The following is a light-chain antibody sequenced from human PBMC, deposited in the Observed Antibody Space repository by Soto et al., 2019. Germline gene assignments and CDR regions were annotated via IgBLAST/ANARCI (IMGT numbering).Light chain of an antibody. CDR3: QQYGSSPRT. CDR2: GAS. V-gene: IGKV3-20*01. CDR1: QTVRNNY. Sequence: ELVFTQSPGTLSGSPGDRATLFCRASQTVRNNYLAWYQQRPGQAPRLLIYGASSRATGIPDRFSGSGSGTDFTLTISRLEPEDFAVYYCQQYGSSPRTFGQGTKVDIK. J-gene: IGKJ1*01.